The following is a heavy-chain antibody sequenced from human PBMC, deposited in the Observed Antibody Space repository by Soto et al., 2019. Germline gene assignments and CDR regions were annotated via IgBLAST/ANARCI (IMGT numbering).Heavy chain of an antibody. CDR2: ISFSGST. CDR3: AKNWNWGSLVH. D-gene: IGHD7-27*01. J-gene: IGHJ4*02. CDR1: GASVSIGSYF. V-gene: IGHV4-61*01. Sequence: PSDTLSLTCTVSGASVSIGSYFWSWILQPPGKGLEWIGYISFSGSTNYNPSLKSRVTISVDTSKNQFSLKLSSVTAADTAVYYCAKNWNWGSLVHWGQGTLVTVS.